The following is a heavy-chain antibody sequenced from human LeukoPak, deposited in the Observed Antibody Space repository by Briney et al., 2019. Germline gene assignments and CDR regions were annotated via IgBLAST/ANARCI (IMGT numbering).Heavy chain of an antibody. CDR2: IIPMFGAA. Sequence: SVKVSCKASGGTFSSYAISWVRQAPGQGLEWMGGIIPMFGAANYAQKFQGRVTIIADKSTSTAYMELSSLKSEDTAVYYCARDVLDYYDRSDYVTWGQGTLVTVSS. D-gene: IGHD3-22*01. CDR1: GGTFSSYA. V-gene: IGHV1-69*06. CDR3: ARDVLDYYDRSDYVT. J-gene: IGHJ4*02.